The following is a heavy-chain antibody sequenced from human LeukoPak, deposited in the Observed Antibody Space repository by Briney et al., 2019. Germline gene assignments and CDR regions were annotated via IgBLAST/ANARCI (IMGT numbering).Heavy chain of an antibody. CDR3: AKVVYDSSGYPARYFDL. J-gene: IGHJ2*01. Sequence: GGSLRLSCAASGFTLSTYAMSWVRQAPGKGLQWVSAISGGGGSTYYADSVKGRFTISRDNSKNTLYLQMNSLRAEDTAVYYCAKVVYDSSGYPARYFDLWGRGTLVTVSS. CDR2: ISGGGGST. CDR1: GFTLSTYA. D-gene: IGHD3-22*01. V-gene: IGHV3-23*01.